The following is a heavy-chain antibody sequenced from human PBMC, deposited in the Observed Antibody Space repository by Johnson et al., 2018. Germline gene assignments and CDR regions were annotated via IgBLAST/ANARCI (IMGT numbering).Heavy chain of an antibody. V-gene: IGHV3-73*01. D-gene: IGHD1-26*01. Sequence: VQLQQSGGGLVQPGGSLKLSCAASGFIFSGSPIHWVRQASGKGLEWVGLIRGKAHNYATAYAASVKGRFTISRDDSKNTAYLQMNSLKTEDTAVYFCTRHPAYSGRYYWGYYYYYYMDVWGKGTTVTVSS. CDR3: TRHPAYSGRYYWGYYYYYYMDV. CDR2: IRGKAHNYAT. J-gene: IGHJ6*03. CDR1: GFIFSGSP.